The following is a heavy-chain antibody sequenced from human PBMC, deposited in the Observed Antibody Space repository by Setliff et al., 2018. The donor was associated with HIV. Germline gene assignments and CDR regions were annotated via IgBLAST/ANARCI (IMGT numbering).Heavy chain of an antibody. V-gene: IGHV4-31*02. Sequence: SETLSLTCSVSGGSITSGGHYWSWIRHLPGKGLEWIGYIHYTGSNFYNPSLTDRLTLSVDTSDNQFSLKLTSVTAADTAVYYCAKGAGFYGDYTFDYWGQGNLVTVSS. CDR2: IHYTGSN. D-gene: IGHD4-17*01. J-gene: IGHJ4*02. CDR3: AKGAGFYGDYTFDY. CDR1: GGSITSGGHY.